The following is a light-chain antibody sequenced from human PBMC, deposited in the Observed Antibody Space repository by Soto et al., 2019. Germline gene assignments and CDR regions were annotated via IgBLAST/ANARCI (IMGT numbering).Light chain of an antibody. Sequence: IVLTQSPGTLSLSPGERATLSCRASQSGRDMYLAWYQQKPGQPPRILIYGVSSRAYGIPDRFSGSGSGTDFTLTISRLEPEDVAVYYCQHYGYPQWTFGQGTKVDIK. V-gene: IGKV3-20*01. J-gene: IGKJ1*01. CDR2: GVS. CDR1: QSGRDMY. CDR3: QHYGYPQWT.